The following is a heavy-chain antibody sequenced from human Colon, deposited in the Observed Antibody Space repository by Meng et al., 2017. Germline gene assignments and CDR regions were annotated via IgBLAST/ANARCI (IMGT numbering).Heavy chain of an antibody. J-gene: IGHJ5*02. V-gene: IGHV3-74*01. CDR1: GFTLSKSW. D-gene: IGHD6-25*01. CDR2: IGSDGTI. CDR3: AKAIPDSGLAP. Sequence: VEAGGGLVQPGGSLRLSCVASGFTLSKSWMHWVRQAPGKGLVWVSRIGSDGTIRYGDSVKGRFTISRDDAKNTLYLQMDSLRAEDTAMYYCAKAIPDSGLAPWGQGTLVTASS.